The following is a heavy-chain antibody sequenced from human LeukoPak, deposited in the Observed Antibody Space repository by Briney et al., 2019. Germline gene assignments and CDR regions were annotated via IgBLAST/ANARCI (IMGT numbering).Heavy chain of an antibody. V-gene: IGHV3-48*03. CDR3: ARGLRRQFDY. J-gene: IGHJ4*02. CDR1: GFTFSSYD. CDR2: LSSSGRAI. Sequence: PGGSLRLSCAASGFTFSSYDMNWVRQAPGKGLEWVSYLSSSGRAIYYTDSVKGRFTISRDSAQNSMYLQMNSLSAEDTAIYYCARGLRRQFDYWGQGTLVTVSS. D-gene: IGHD2-8*01.